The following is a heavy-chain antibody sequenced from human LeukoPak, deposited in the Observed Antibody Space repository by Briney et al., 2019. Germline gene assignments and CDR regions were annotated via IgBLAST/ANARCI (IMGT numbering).Heavy chain of an antibody. CDR2: IIPILGIA. Sequence: SVKVSCKASGGTFSSYAISWVRQAPGQGLEWMGRIIPILGIANYAQKFQGRVTITADKSTSTAYMELSSLRSEDTAVYYCARVYYDSSGYPDYWGQGTLVTVSS. V-gene: IGHV1-69*04. J-gene: IGHJ4*02. D-gene: IGHD3-22*01. CDR3: ARVYYDSSGYPDY. CDR1: GGTFSSYA.